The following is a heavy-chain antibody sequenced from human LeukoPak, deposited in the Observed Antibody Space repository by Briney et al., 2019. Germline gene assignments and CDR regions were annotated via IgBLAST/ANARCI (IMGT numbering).Heavy chain of an antibody. D-gene: IGHD2-15*01. CDR2: ITPDGNAA. V-gene: IGHV3-74*03. Sequence: PGGSLRLSCVASGFTFSGHWMHWVRQVPGKGLMAVSRITPDGNAAAYADSVKGRFTISRDNAKNTLYLEMSSLTAEDTALYHCTRSGYSNGYDYWGQGTLVTVSS. J-gene: IGHJ4*02. CDR1: GFTFSGHW. CDR3: TRSGYSNGYDY.